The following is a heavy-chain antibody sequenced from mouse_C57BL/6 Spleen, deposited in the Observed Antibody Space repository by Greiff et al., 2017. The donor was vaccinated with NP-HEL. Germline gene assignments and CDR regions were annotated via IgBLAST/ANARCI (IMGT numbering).Heavy chain of an antibody. CDR3: ARRGTTVVAAYYYAMDY. Sequence: VQLQQSGPELVKPGASVKIPCKASGYTFTDYNMDWVKQSHGKSLEWIGDINPNNGGTIYNQKFKGKATLTVDKSSSTAYMELRSLTSEDTAVYYCARRGTTVVAAYYYAMDYWGQGTSVTVSS. V-gene: IGHV1-18*01. CDR1: GYTFTDYN. D-gene: IGHD1-1*01. J-gene: IGHJ4*01. CDR2: INPNNGGT.